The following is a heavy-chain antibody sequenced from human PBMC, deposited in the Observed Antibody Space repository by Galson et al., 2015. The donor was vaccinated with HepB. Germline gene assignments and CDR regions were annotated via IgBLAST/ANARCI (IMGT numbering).Heavy chain of an antibody. CDR1: GFTVSSNY. CDR3: ARARTTITTEGIPGDYFDY. D-gene: IGHD4-11*01. V-gene: IGHV3-30-3*01. J-gene: IGHJ4*02. CDR2: VSYDGSNK. Sequence: SLRLSCAASGFTVSSNYMHWVRQAPGKGLEWVALVSYDGSNKFLADSVKGRFTISRDISKNTLYLQMNSLRADDTAVYYCARARTTITTEGIPGDYFDYWGQGTLVTVSS.